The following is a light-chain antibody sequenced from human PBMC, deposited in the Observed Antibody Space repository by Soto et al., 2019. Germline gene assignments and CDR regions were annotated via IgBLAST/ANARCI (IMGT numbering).Light chain of an antibody. CDR1: QTISNW. CDR3: QQYNTYTWT. J-gene: IGKJ1*01. Sequence: DIQLAQSPSTLSPPAGRRVTITCRASQTISNWLAWYQQKPGKAPKLLIYDASTLESGVPSRFSGSGSGTEFTLTISTLQPDDFATYYCQQYNTYTWTFGQGTKVDI. CDR2: DAS. V-gene: IGKV1-5*01.